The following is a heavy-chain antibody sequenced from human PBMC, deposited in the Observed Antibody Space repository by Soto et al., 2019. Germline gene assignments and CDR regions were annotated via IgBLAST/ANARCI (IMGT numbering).Heavy chain of an antibody. CDR3: ARSTSLSWDFDY. CDR1: GVSISSSSYY. Sequence: SETLSLTCTVSGVSISSSSYYWGWIRQPPGKGLEWIGSIYYSGSTYYNPSLKSRVTISVDTSKNQFSLKLSSVTAADTAVYYCARSTSLSWDFDYWGQGTLVTSPQ. V-gene: IGHV4-39*01. D-gene: IGHD2-2*01. CDR2: IYYSGST. J-gene: IGHJ4*02.